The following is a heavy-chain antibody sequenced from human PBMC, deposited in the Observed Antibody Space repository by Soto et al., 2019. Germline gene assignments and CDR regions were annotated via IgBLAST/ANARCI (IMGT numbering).Heavy chain of an antibody. CDR2: IKQDGSEK. CDR1: GFTFNSYW. Sequence: EVQLVESGGGLVQPGGSLRLSCAASGFTFNSYWMSWVRQAPGKGLEWVANIKQDGSEKYYVDSVKGRFTISRDNAKNSRYLQMNSLRAEDTAVYYCARSVAVAGDYWGQGTLVTVSS. V-gene: IGHV3-7*01. D-gene: IGHD6-19*01. J-gene: IGHJ4*02. CDR3: ARSVAVAGDY.